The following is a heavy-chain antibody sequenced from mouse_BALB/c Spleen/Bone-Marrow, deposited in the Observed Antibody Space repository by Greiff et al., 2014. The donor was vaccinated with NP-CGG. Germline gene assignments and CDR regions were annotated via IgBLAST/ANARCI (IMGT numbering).Heavy chain of an antibody. CDR1: GFNIKDTY. J-gene: IGHJ3*01. Sequence: VQLQQSGAELVKPGASVKLSCTASGFNIKDTYMHWVKQRPEQGLEWIGRTDPASGNTKFDPKFQGKATIASDTSSNTAYLQLSSLTSEDTAVYYCAAYYYVSSYGFAYWGQGTLVTVSA. V-gene: IGHV14-3*02. D-gene: IGHD1-1*01. CDR2: TDPASGNT. CDR3: AAYYYVSSYGFAY.